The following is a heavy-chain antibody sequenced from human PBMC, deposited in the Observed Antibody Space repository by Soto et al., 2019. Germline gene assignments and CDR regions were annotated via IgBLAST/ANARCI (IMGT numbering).Heavy chain of an antibody. CDR3: ARAVALTLNYYDSSGYPSQFDY. CDR1: GGGIGSYA. CDR2: IIPIFGTA. J-gene: IGHJ4*02. Sequence: SVKVSCKASGGGIGSYAMSWVRQANGQGLEWMGGIIPIFGTANYAQKFQGRVTITADESTSTAYMELSSLRSEDTAVYYCARAVALTLNYYDSSGYPSQFDYWGQGTLVTVSS. D-gene: IGHD3-22*01. V-gene: IGHV1-69*13.